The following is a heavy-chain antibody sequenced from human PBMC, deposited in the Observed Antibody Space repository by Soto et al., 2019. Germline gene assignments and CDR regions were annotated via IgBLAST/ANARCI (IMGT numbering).Heavy chain of an antibody. V-gene: IGHV3-23*01. Sequence: GGSLRLSCAASRFTFSSYAMSWVRQAPGKGLEWVSAISGSGGSTYYADSVKGRFTISRDNSKNTLYLQMNSLRAEDTAVYYCAKYATLPNIVVVVAATFFDYWGQGTLVTVSS. CDR1: RFTFSSYA. CDR2: ISGSGGST. D-gene: IGHD2-15*01. CDR3: AKYATLPNIVVVVAATFFDY. J-gene: IGHJ4*02.